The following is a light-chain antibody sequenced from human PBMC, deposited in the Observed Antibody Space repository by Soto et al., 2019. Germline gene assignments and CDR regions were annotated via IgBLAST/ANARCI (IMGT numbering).Light chain of an antibody. V-gene: IGKV3D-15*01. J-gene: IGKJ1*01. CDR3: QQYNNWPPWT. CDR1: QGGTSY. Sequence: EIVLTQSPATLSLSPGDRATLSCRASQGGTSYLAWYQQKPGQAPRLLIYDASNRAPGIPARFSGSGSGTEFTLTISSLQSEDFAVYYCQQYNNWPPWTFGQGTKVDI. CDR2: DAS.